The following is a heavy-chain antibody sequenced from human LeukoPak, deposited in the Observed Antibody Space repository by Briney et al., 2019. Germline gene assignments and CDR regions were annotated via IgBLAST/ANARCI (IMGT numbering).Heavy chain of an antibody. J-gene: IGHJ4*02. Sequence: PGGSLRLSCAASGFTFSDHNMAWVRQAPGKGLEWVSSISSSSTYINYADSVKGRFTISRDTAKNSLHLQMNSLRAEDTAVYYCAREGRGYSYAFEYWGQGTLVTVSS. D-gene: IGHD5-18*01. CDR3: AREGRGYSYAFEY. V-gene: IGHV3-21*01. CDR1: GFTFSDHN. CDR2: ISSSSTYI.